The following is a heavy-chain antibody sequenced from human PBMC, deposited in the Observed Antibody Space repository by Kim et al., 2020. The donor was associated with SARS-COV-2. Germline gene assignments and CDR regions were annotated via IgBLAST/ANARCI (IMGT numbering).Heavy chain of an antibody. V-gene: IGHV3-30*04. CDR3: ASAGVPAATYWFDP. CDR2: ISFDGSGK. J-gene: IGHJ5*02. CDR1: GFTFSSYA. Sequence: GGSLRLSCAAFGFTFSSYAMLWVRQAPGKGPEWVAVISFDGSGKYYVESVKGRFTISRDNSKPPLSLPLPRLRAEDTAVYYCASAGVPAATYWFDPWGPGT. D-gene: IGHD2-2*01.